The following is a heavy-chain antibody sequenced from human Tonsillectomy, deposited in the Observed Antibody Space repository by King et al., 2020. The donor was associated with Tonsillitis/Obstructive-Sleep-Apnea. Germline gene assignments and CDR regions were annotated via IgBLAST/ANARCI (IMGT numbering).Heavy chain of an antibody. V-gene: IGHV7-4-1*02. J-gene: IGHJ6*03. Sequence: QLVQSGSELKKPGASVKVSCKASGYTFTNYTMNWVRQAPGQGLEWMGWINTNTGNPTYAQGFTGRFVFSLDTSVSTAYLQISSLKAEDTAVYYCARGDPTHDYYHYYMDVWGKGTTVTVSS. CDR3: ARGDPTHDYYHYYMDV. CDR2: INTNTGNP. CDR1: GYTFTNYT.